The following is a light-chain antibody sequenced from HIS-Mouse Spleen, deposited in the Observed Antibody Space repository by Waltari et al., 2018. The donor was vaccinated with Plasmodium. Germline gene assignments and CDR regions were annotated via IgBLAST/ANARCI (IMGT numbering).Light chain of an antibody. V-gene: IGKV1-39*01. Sequence: DIKMTQAPSSLSASVGARVTITCRASQSISSYLNWYQQKPGKAPKLLIYGASSWQSGVPSRFSGSGSGTDFTLTISSLQPEDFASYYCQQCYSTPYTFGQGTKLEIK. J-gene: IGKJ2*01. CDR2: GAS. CDR1: QSISSY. CDR3: QQCYSTPYT.